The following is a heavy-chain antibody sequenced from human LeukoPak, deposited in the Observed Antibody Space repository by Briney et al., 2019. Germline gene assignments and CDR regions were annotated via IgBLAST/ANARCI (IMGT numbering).Heavy chain of an antibody. CDR1: GYTFTNYY. V-gene: IGHV1-2*02. J-gene: IGHJ4*02. Sequence: ASVKVSCKASGYTFTNYYMHWVRQAPGLEFEWMGWINPKSGGTSYPQKFQGRLTMTRDTSISTAYMELSRLRSDDTAVYYCVPSANYYYFDYWGQGTLVTVSS. CDR2: INPKSGGT. D-gene: IGHD4/OR15-4a*01. CDR3: VPSANYYYFDY.